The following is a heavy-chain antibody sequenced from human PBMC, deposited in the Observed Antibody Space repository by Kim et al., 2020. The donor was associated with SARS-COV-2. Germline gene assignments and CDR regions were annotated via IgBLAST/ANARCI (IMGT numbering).Heavy chain of an antibody. CDR1: GLTFSTYC. CDR2: IKSDGSRI. J-gene: IGHJ4*01. CDR3: AAERNSGWSIF. V-gene: IGHV3-74*01. D-gene: IGHD6-19*01. Sequence: GGSLRLSCAAYGLTFSTYCLFWVRQAPGKGLVWVARIKSDGSRITYADSMRGRFTVSRDNATNTLSRQMDSLRTEQTAVYYCAAERNSGWSIFWGHGTL.